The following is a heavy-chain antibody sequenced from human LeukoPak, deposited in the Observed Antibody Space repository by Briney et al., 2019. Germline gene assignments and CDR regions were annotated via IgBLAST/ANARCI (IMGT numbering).Heavy chain of an antibody. CDR2: ISAYNGNT. D-gene: IGHD3-10*01. V-gene: IGHV1-18*01. Sequence: ASVKVSCKASGYTFTSYGISWVRQAPGQGLEWMGWISAYNGNTNYAQKLQGRVTMTTDTSTSTAYMELSSLRSEDTAVYYCASESGSGSLDYWGQGTLVTVSS. J-gene: IGHJ4*02. CDR1: GYTFTSYG. CDR3: ASESGSGSLDY.